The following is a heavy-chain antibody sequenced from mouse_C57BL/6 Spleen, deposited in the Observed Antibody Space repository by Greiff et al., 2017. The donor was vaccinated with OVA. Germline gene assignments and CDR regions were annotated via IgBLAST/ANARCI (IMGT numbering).Heavy chain of an antibody. Sequence: QVQLQQPGAELVRPGSSVKLSCKASGYTFTSYWMDWVKQRPGQGLEWIGNIHPSDSETHYNQKFKDKATLTVDKSSSTAYMQLSSLTSEDSAVYYCAIYPKGAMDYWGQGTSVTVSS. CDR1: GYTFTSYW. D-gene: IGHD1-1*01. V-gene: IGHV1-61*01. J-gene: IGHJ4*01. CDR2: IHPSDSET. CDR3: AIYPKGAMDY.